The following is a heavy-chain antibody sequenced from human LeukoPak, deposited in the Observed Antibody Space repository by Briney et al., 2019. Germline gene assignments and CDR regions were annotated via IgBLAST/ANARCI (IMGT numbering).Heavy chain of an antibody. D-gene: IGHD6-13*01. Sequence: SETLSLTCTVSGGSIGSSSYYWGGFRQPPGKGRRGMGSIYYSGSTYYNPSLKSRVTISVDTSKNQFSLKLSSVTAADTAVYYCARDVAAADSDYFDYWGQGTLVTVSS. J-gene: IGHJ4*02. CDR3: ARDVAAADSDYFDY. CDR2: IYYSGST. V-gene: IGHV4-39*02. CDR1: GGSIGSSSYY.